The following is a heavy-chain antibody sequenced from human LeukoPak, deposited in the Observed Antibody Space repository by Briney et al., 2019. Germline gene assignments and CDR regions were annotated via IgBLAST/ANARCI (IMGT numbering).Heavy chain of an antibody. CDR3: ARYGYCSGGSCYGWFDP. J-gene: IGHJ5*02. V-gene: IGHV5-51*01. D-gene: IGHD2-15*01. CDR1: GYSFTNYW. CDR2: IYPGDSDT. Sequence: GESLKISCKGSGYSFTNYWIGWVRQMPGKGLEWMGIIYPGDSDTRYSPSFQGQVTISADKSISTAYLQWSSLKASDTAMHYCARYGYCSGGSCYGWFDPWGQGTLVTVSS.